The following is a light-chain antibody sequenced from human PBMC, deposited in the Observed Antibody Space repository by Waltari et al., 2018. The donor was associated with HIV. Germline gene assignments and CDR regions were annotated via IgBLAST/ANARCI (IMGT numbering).Light chain of an antibody. V-gene: IGLV2-8*01. CDR3: VSYTEKDTFLL. Sequence: QSALTQPPSASGSPGQSVAISCTGSSNDIGPSTFVSWYQHHPGKAPQLLIYDVTRRPPVIPDRFSGTKSGYTASLTVSDLQVEDEADHYCVSYTEKDTFLLFGGGTKLAV. J-gene: IGLJ2*01. CDR2: DVT. CDR1: SNDIGPSTF.